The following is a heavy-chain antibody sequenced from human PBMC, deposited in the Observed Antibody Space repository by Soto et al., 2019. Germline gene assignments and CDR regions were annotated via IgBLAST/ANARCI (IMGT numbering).Heavy chain of an antibody. D-gene: IGHD2-21*02. J-gene: IGHJ5*02. CDR3: ARLAYCGGDCYSFGWFDP. Sequence: GESLKISCKGSGYSFTSYWIGWVRQMPGKGLEWMGIIYPGDSDTRYSPSFQGQVTISADKSISTSYLQWSSLKASDTAMYYCARLAYCGGDCYSFGWFDPWGQGTLVTVSS. CDR1: GYSFTSYW. V-gene: IGHV5-51*01. CDR2: IYPGDSDT.